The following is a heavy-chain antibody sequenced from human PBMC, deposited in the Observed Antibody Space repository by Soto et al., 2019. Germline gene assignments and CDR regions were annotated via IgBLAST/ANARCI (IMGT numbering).Heavy chain of an antibody. Sequence: QVQLVQSGPEVKKPGASVRVSCKASGSTFINFGISWVRQAPGQGLAWLGWISASSGNTYYAQKFQGRITLTTHTPTTTAYMDLRTLTSGDTADDSGARVHGCRDGVYGPAPVDWGQGTLVTVSS. CDR1: GSTFINFG. CDR3: ARVHGCRDGVYGPAPVD. D-gene: IGHD3-10*01. CDR2: ISASSGNT. V-gene: IGHV1-18*01. J-gene: IGHJ4*02.